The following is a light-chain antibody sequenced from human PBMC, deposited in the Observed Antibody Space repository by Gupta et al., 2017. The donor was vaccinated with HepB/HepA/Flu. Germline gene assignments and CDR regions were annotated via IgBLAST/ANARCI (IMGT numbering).Light chain of an antibody. V-gene: IGLV3-1*01. CDR2: QDS. CDR1: KLGHKY. CDR3: QAWDSSTVV. Sequence: SYELTQPPSVSVSPGQTASITCSGDKLGHKYACWYQQKPGQSPVVVIYQDSKRPSGIPERFSGSNSGNTATLXIXGTQAMXEADYYCQAWDSSTVVFGGGTKLTVL. J-gene: IGLJ3*02.